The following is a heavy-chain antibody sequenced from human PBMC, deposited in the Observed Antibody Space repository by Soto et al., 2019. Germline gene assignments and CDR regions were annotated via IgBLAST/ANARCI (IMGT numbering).Heavy chain of an antibody. CDR1: GGTFSSYA. CDR3: ARVDPLELSLYSYGMDV. CDR2: IIPIFGTA. V-gene: IGHV1-69*12. D-gene: IGHD1-7*01. J-gene: IGHJ6*02. Sequence: QVQLVQSGAEVKKPGSSVKVSCKASGGTFSSYAISWVRQAPGQGLEWMGGIIPIFGTANYAQKFQGRVTLTADESTRTAYMELSSLRSEDTAVYYCARVDPLELSLYSYGMDVWGQGTTVTVSS.